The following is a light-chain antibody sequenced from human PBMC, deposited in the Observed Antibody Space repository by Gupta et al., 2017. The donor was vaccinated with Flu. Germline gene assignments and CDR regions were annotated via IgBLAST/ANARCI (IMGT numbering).Light chain of an antibody. CDR3: QQYHKWRT. CDR1: QTVASK. V-gene: IGKV3-15*01. Sequence: PALLLSAPGQASLLSRRTRQTVASKLAWYQQRPGLSPRLLIYSVYTRATGVPARFSGSGSGTEFTLTISSLESEDFAVYYCQQYHKWRTFGRGTTVEIK. CDR2: SVY. J-gene: IGKJ4*02.